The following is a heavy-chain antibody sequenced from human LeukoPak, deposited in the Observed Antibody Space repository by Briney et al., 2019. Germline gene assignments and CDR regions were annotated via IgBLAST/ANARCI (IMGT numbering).Heavy chain of an antibody. CDR3: AKGRGLRFYDWLLKKDAFDI. J-gene: IGHJ3*02. V-gene: IGHV3-9*01. CDR1: GFTFEDYG. CDR2: ISWHSNNI. Sequence: GRSLRLSCAASGFTFEDYGMHWVRQVPGKGLEWVSSISWHSNNIAYAESVEGRFNISRDNAKNSLSLQMNSLRPEDTALYYCAKGRGLRFYDWLLKKDAFDIWGQGTMVTVSP. D-gene: IGHD3-3*01.